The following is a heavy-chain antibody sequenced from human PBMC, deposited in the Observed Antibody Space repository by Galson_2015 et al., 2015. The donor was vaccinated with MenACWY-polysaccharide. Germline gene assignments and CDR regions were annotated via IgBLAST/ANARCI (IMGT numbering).Heavy chain of an antibody. CDR1: GFTFSSYA. D-gene: IGHD5-18*01. J-gene: IGHJ6*02. CDR2: ISASGRST. V-gene: IGHV3-23*01. CDR3: AKVHSYAYDYYYYGLEV. Sequence: SLRLSCAASGFTFSSYAMTWVRQAPGKGLEWVSTISASGRSTFYADSVKGRFTISRDNSKNTLYLQLNSLRAEDTSVYYCAKVHSYAYDYYYYGLEVWGQGTTVTVSS.